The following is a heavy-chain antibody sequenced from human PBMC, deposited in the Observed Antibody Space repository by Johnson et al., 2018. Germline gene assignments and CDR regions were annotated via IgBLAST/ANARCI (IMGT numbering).Heavy chain of an antibody. Sequence: QVQLVQSGGGVVQPGTSLRLSCAASGFTFSHYAMHWVRQAPGKGLEWVAVISYDGRNKYYADSVKGQFTISRDNSKNTLYLQMNSLRGDDTAIYYCAIGHIDMVGVPAMGGHMDVWGKGTTVIVSS. CDR2: ISYDGRNK. CDR1: GFTFSHYA. CDR3: AIGHIDMVGVPAMGGHMDV. J-gene: IGHJ6*03. D-gene: IGHD2-2*01. V-gene: IGHV3-30*04.